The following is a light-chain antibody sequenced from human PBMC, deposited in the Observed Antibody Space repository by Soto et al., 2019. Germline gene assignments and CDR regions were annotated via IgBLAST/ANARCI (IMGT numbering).Light chain of an antibody. V-gene: IGKV1D-12*01. CDR2: AAS. J-gene: IGKJ5*01. Sequence: DIQMTQSPSSVSASVGDRVTITCRASQGISSWLAGYQQKPGKARKPLIDAASSWQSGVPSRFRGSGSGTAFTLTICSLQYEDFATYYCQQTNSFPITFGQGTRLEMK. CDR3: QQTNSFPIT. CDR1: QGISSW.